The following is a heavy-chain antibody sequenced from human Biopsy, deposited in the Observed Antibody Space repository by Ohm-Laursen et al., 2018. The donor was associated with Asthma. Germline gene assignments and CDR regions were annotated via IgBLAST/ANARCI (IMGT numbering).Heavy chain of an antibody. Sequence: ASVKVSCKASGGTFTDYYVHWVRQAPGQGIEWMGRIDPISGATNYAQKFLGRGTMTRDTSVNTAFMVPSRLRSDDTAVYYCARIKIRIGAGTDRYFDLWGRGTLVTVSS. CDR1: GGTFTDYY. V-gene: IGHV1-2*06. D-gene: IGHD3-16*01. CDR2: IDPISGAT. J-gene: IGHJ2*01. CDR3: ARIKIRIGAGTDRYFDL.